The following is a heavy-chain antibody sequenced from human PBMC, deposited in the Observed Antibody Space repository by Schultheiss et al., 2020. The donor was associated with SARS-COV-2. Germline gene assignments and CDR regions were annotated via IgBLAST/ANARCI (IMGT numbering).Heavy chain of an antibody. V-gene: IGHV4-39*01. CDR1: GGSISSSSYY. CDR2: IYYSGST. CDR3: ARHGLGFSGWFDP. Sequence: SETLSLTCTVSGGSISSSSYYWGWIRQPPGKGLEWIGYIYYSGSTYYNPSLKSRVTISVDTSKNQFSLKLSSVTAADTAVYYCARHGLGFSGWFDPWGQGTLVTVSS. J-gene: IGHJ5*02. D-gene: IGHD3-10*01.